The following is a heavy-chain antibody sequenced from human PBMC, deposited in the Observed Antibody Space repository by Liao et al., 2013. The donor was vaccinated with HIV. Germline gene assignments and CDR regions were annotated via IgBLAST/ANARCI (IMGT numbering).Heavy chain of an antibody. Sequence: QVQLQESGPGLVKPSETLSLTCTVSGAFISTYYWSWIRQPAGKGLEWIGRIYTSGRTNYNPSLRSRVTMSMDTSKNQFSLRLSSVTAADTAVYYCARHRTYCSSSSCYMFDLWGQGALVTVSS. CDR1: GAFISTYY. CDR2: IYTSGRT. D-gene: IGHD2-2*02. J-gene: IGHJ5*02. CDR3: ARHRTYCSSSSCYMFDL. V-gene: IGHV4-4*07.